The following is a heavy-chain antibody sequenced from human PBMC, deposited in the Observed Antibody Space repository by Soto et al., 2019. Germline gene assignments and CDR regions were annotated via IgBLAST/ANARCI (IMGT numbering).Heavy chain of an antibody. J-gene: IGHJ4*02. CDR3: AKDPVKVGVYFDY. Sequence: EVQLLESGGGLVQPGGSLRLSCAASGSTFSSYAMSWVRQAPGKGLEWVSAISGSGGSTYYADSVKGRFTISRDNSKNTLYLQMNSLRAEDTAVYYCAKDPVKVGVYFDYWGQGTLVTVSS. D-gene: IGHD1-26*01. V-gene: IGHV3-23*01. CDR2: ISGSGGST. CDR1: GSTFSSYA.